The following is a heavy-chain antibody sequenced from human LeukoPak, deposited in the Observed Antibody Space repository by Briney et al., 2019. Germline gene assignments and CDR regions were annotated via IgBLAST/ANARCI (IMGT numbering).Heavy chain of an antibody. D-gene: IGHD3-3*01. CDR2: IYYSGST. J-gene: IGHJ4*02. V-gene: IGHV4-59*01. Sequence: PSETLSLTCTVSGGSISSYYWSWIRQPPGKGLEWIGYIYYSGSTNYNPSLKSRVTISVDTTKNQSSLELSSVTAADTAVYYCALGFLEWLPDYWGQGTLVTVSS. CDR1: GGSISSYY. CDR3: ALGFLEWLPDY.